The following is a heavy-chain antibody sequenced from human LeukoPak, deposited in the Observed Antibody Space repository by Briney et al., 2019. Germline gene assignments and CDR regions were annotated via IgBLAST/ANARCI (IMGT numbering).Heavy chain of an antibody. J-gene: IGHJ1*01. CDR2: ISGSGVST. D-gene: IGHD2-2*01. CDR3: AKDPANQLLYPAHFSH. Sequence: GGSLRLSCAASGFTFSSYVMNWVRQAPGKGLEWVSAISGSGVSTSYADSVKGRLTISRDNSKNTLYLHMNSLRAEDTAIYFCAKDPANQLLYPAHFSHWGQGTLVTVSS. V-gene: IGHV3-23*01. CDR1: GFTFSSYV.